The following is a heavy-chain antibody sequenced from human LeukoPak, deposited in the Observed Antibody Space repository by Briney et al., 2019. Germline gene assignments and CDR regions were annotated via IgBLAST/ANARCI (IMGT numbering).Heavy chain of an antibody. J-gene: IGHJ5*02. CDR3: ARDVIAAAGTRWFDP. CDR2: INAGNGNT. V-gene: IGHV1-3*01. CDR1: GYTFTSYA. Sequence: ASVKVSCKASGYTFTSYAMHWVRQAPGQRLEWMGWINAGNGNTKYSQKFQGRVTITRDTSASTAYMELSSLRSEDTAVYYCARDVIAAAGTRWFDPWGQGTLVTVSS. D-gene: IGHD6-13*01.